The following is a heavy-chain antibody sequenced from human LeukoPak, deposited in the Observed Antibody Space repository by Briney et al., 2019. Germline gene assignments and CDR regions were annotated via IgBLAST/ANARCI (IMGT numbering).Heavy chain of an antibody. J-gene: IGHJ4*02. V-gene: IGHV3-11*05. CDR3: ARGQMAGY. CDR1: EFTFSDYY. Sequence: KPGGSLRLSCAASEFTFSDYYMSWIRQAPGKGLEWVSYIGSSGSYTNYADSVKGRFTISRDNAKKSVDLQMNSLRAEDAAVYYCARGQMAGYWGQGTLVTVSS. D-gene: IGHD5-24*01. CDR2: IGSSGSYT.